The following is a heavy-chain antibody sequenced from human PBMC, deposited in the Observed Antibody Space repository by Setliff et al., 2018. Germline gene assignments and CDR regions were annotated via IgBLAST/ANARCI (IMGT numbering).Heavy chain of an antibody. CDR2: IYHSGST. J-gene: IGHJ6*03. CDR3: AREQWLDPPGYYYMDV. Sequence: LSLTCTVSGGSISSDDYYWSWIRQPPGKGLEWIGYIYHSGSTYCNPSLKSRVTILADTSQNQFSLKLTSVTAADMAVYYCAREQWLDPPGYYYMDVWAKGTTVTVSS. CDR1: GGSISSDDYY. V-gene: IGHV4-30-4*01. D-gene: IGHD6-19*01.